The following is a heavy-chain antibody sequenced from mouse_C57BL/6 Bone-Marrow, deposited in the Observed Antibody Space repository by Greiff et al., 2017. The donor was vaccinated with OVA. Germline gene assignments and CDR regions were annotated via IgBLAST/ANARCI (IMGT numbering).Heavy chain of an antibody. CDR3: AKWDYGSTWFAY. CDR1: GYTFTSYG. D-gene: IGHD1-1*01. Sequence: LQESGAELARPGASVKLSCKASGYTFTSYGISWVKQRTGQGLEWIGEIYPRSGNTYYNEKFKGKATLTADKSSSTAYMELRSLTSEDSAVYFCAKWDYGSTWFAYWGQGTLVTVSA. J-gene: IGHJ3*01. CDR2: IYPRSGNT. V-gene: IGHV1-81*01.